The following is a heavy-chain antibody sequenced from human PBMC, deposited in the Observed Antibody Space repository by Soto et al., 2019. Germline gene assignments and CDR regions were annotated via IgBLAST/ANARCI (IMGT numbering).Heavy chain of an antibody. CDR3: ARGSISIVVVPETLPNWFDP. J-gene: IGHJ5*02. Sequence: QVPLVQSGAEVKKPGASVKVSCKASGYTFTSYAMHWVRQAPGQRLEWMGWINAGNGNTKYSQKFQGRVTITRDTSASTAYMELSSLRSEDTAVYYCARGSISIVVVPETLPNWFDPWGQGTLVTVSS. D-gene: IGHD2-2*01. CDR2: INAGNGNT. CDR1: GYTFTSYA. V-gene: IGHV1-3*01.